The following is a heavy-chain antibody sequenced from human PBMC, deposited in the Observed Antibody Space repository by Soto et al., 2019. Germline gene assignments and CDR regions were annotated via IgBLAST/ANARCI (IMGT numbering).Heavy chain of an antibody. J-gene: IGHJ4*02. CDR2: ISYDGSNK. CDR3: ARGDIGAPPFDY. V-gene: IGHV3-30-3*01. D-gene: IGHD3-10*01. CDR1: EFTFSSYA. Sequence: GGSLRLSCVVSEFTFSSYAMHWVRQAPGKGLEWMTVISYDGSNKYYADSVKGRFTISRDNSKNTLYLQMNSLRAEDTAVYYCARGDIGAPPFDYWGQGTLVTVS.